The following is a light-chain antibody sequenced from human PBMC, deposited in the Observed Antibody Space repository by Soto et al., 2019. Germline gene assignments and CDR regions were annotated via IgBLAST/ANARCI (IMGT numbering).Light chain of an antibody. CDR3: QQSYTTPV. V-gene: IGKV1-39*01. Sequence: QMTQSPSSLSASVGEKIIITCRASRDVGSDVSWYQQKPGQAPKLLIYAASNLYTGVPARFSGSGSGTDFTLTISSLQPEDFATYYCQQSYTTPVFGQGTRLEIK. J-gene: IGKJ5*01. CDR2: AAS. CDR1: RDVGSD.